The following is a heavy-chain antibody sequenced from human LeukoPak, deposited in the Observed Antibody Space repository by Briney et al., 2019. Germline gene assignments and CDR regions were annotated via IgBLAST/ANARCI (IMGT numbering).Heavy chain of an antibody. J-gene: IGHJ4*02. CDR3: ARTTGGDILTGYLDY. D-gene: IGHD3-9*01. V-gene: IGHV3-66*01. CDR1: GFTVSSKY. Sequence: GGSLRLSCAASGFTVSSKYMSWVRQAPGKGLEWVSVIYSGGSTHYADSVKGRFTISRDNSKNTLYLQMNSLRAEDTAVYYCARTTGGDILTGYLDYWGQGTLVTVSS. CDR2: IYSGGST.